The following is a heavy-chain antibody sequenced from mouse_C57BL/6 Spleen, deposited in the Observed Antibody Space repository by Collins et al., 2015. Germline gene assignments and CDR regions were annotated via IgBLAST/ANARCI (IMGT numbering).Heavy chain of an antibody. CDR3: ARGLEGY. CDR1: GYSITSGYY. D-gene: IGHD2-13*01. CDR2: ISYDGSN. V-gene: IGHV3-6*02. Sequence: DVQLQESGPGLVKPSQSLSLTCSVTGYSITSGYYWNWIRQFPGNKLEWMGYISYDGSNNYNPSLKNRISITRDTSKNQFFLKLNSVTTEDTATYYCARGLEGYWGQGTSVTVSS. J-gene: IGHJ4*01.